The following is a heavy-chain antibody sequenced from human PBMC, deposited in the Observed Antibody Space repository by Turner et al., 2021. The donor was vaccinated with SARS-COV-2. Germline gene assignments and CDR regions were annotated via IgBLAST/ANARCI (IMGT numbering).Heavy chain of an antibody. J-gene: IGHJ4*02. D-gene: IGHD2-2*01. CDR1: GYTFTSYY. V-gene: IGHV1-46*01. Sequence: QVQLVQSGAEGKKPGASVKVSCKASGYTFTSYYMHWLRQAPGKGLEWMGIINPSAGSISYAQKFQGRGTMTSDTSTSTVYMELSSRRSEDTAVYYCARDIVVVPAAMGLDYWGQGTLVTVSS. CDR3: ARDIVVVPAAMGLDY. CDR2: INPSAGSI.